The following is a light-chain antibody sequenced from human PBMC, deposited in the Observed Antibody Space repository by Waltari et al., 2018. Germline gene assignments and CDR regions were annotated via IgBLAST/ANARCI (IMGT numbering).Light chain of an antibody. Sequence: QSALTQPASVSGSPGQSITISCTGTSSDVGGYNYVSWYQQYPGEAPKLVIYDVSTRPSGASDRFSGSKSGNTASLIISGLQAEDEADYYCSSYTASRHYVFGTGTKVTVL. J-gene: IGLJ1*01. CDR2: DVS. CDR3: SSYTASRHYV. V-gene: IGLV2-14*03. CDR1: SSDVGGYNY.